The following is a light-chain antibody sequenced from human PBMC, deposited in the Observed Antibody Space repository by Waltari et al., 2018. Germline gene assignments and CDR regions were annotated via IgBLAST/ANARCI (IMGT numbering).Light chain of an antibody. CDR2: HTS. CDR3: QKYDSLPAT. CDR1: QSVAKY. J-gene: IGKJ1*01. V-gene: IGKV3-20*01. Sequence: EIVLTQSPGTLSLSPGERATLSFRASQSVAKYLAWYQQKPGQAPRLLIYHTSNSANGIPDRFSGSGSGTDFSLTISRLDPEDFAVYYCQKYDSLPATFGQGTKVEIK.